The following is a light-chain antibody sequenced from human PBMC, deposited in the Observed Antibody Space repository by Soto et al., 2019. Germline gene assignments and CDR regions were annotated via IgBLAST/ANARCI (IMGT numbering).Light chain of an antibody. Sequence: QSVLTQPASVSGSPGQSITISCTGTSSDVGAYNFVSWYQQLPGKAPKLMIYEVTYRPSGVSNRFSGSKSGNTASLTISGLQAEDEADYYCSSYTSISTLVVFGGGTKLTVL. CDR3: SSYTSISTLVV. CDR2: EVT. CDR1: SSDVGAYNF. V-gene: IGLV2-14*01. J-gene: IGLJ2*01.